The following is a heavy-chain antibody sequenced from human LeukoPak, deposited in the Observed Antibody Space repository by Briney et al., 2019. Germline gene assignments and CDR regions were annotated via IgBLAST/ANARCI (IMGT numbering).Heavy chain of an antibody. CDR3: ARGVWSGSHKYFDY. V-gene: IGHV3-30*14. CDR1: GFTFSSYA. Sequence: PGGSLRLSCAASGFTFSSYAMHRVRQAPGKGLEWVAVISYDGSNKYYADSVKGRFTISRDNSKNTLYLQMNSLRAEDTAVYYCARGVWSGSHKYFDYWGQGTLVTVSP. CDR2: ISYDGSNK. D-gene: IGHD3-3*01. J-gene: IGHJ4*02.